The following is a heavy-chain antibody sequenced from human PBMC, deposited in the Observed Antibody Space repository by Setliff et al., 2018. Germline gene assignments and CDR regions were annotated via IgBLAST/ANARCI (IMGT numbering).Heavy chain of an antibody. CDR3: AEGLRGNDAFDI. D-gene: IGHD5-12*01. CDR1: GYTFTAYN. J-gene: IGHJ3*02. Sequence: ASVKVSCKASGYTFTAYNINWVRQATGQGLELMGWMNPNNGKTGYIQKLQGRVTMTRNTSISTVYMELSSLRPEDTAVYYCAEGLRGNDAFDIWGQGTTVTVSS. CDR2: MNPNNGKT. V-gene: IGHV1-8*02.